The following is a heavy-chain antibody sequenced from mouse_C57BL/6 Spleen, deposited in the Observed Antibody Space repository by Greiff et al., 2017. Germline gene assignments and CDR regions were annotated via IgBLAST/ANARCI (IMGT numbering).Heavy chain of an antibody. J-gene: IGHJ2*01. D-gene: IGHD1-1*01. CDR1: GYTFTSYW. V-gene: IGHV1-50*01. CDR3: ARGGTTVVANFDY. Sequence: VQLQQPGAELVKPGASVKLSCKASGYTFTSYWMQWVKQRPGQGLEWIGEIDPSDSSTNYNQKFKGKATLTVDTSSSTAYMQLSSLTSEDSAVYYCARGGTTVVANFDYWGQGTTLTVSS. CDR2: IDPSDSST.